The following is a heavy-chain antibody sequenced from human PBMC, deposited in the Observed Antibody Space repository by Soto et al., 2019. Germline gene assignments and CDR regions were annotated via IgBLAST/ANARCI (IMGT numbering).Heavy chain of an antibody. Sequence: SETLSLTCDVSGVSISSGNWWSWVRQPPGKGLEWIAEVYNDGSANYHPSLESRATISVDRSKNQFSLKLSSVTAADTAVYYCARSYPNTIFGVVPSRGSDVWGQGTTVTVSS. D-gene: IGHD3-3*01. J-gene: IGHJ6*02. V-gene: IGHV4-4*02. CDR1: GVSISSGNW. CDR3: ARSYPNTIFGVVPSRGSDV. CDR2: VYNDGSA.